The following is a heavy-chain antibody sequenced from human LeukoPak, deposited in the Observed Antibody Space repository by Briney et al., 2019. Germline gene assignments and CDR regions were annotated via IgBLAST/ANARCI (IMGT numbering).Heavy chain of an antibody. D-gene: IGHD6-13*01. CDR3: ARGGIAAAPGV. J-gene: IGHJ6*04. CDR1: GGSFSGYY. CDR2: INHSGST. Sequence: SETLSLTCAVYGGSFSGYYWSWIRQPPGKGLEWIGEINHSGSTNYNPSLKSRVTISVDTSKNQSSLKLSSVTAADTAVYYCARGGIAAAPGVWGKGTTVTVSS. V-gene: IGHV4-34*01.